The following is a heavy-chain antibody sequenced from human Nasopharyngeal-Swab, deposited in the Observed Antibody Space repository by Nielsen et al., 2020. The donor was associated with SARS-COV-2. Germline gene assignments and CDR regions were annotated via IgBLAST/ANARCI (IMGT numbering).Heavy chain of an antibody. CDR3: VRPEGVATSFKYYYQYGMDV. CDR2: IYPRDSDT. J-gene: IGHJ6*02. V-gene: IGHV5-51*01. D-gene: IGHD5-12*01. Sequence: GESPQISGQGSVYSFTSYWIAWLRQMPGKGLEWMGIIYPRDSDTRYSPSFQGQVTISADKSISTAYLQWSSLKASDTAMYYCVRPEGVATSFKYYYQYGMDVWGQGTMVTVPS. CDR1: VYSFTSYW.